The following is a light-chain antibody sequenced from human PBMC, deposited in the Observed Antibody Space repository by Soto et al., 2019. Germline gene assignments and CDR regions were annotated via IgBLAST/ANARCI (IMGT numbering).Light chain of an antibody. CDR1: QDIRND. Sequence: AIQMTQSPSSLSASVGDRVTITCRASQDIRNDLGWFQQKPGKAPTLLIYGASNLQSGVPSRFSGSGSGTDYTLTISSLQPEDFATYYCLQDYSHPFTFGQGTKLEIK. V-gene: IGKV1-6*01. CDR2: GAS. J-gene: IGKJ2*01. CDR3: LQDYSHPFT.